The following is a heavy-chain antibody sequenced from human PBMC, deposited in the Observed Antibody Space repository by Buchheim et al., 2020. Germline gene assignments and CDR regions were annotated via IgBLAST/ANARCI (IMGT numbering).Heavy chain of an antibody. Sequence: QVQLVESGGGVVQPGRSLRLSCAASGFTFSSYGMHWVRQAPGKGLEWVAVISYDGSNKYYADSVKGRFTISRDNSKNTLYLQMNSLRAEDTAVYYCARLRIAVAGTAFDYWGQGT. V-gene: IGHV3-33*01. CDR2: ISYDGSNK. J-gene: IGHJ4*03. CDR3: ARLRIAVAGTAFDY. CDR1: GFTFSSYG. D-gene: IGHD6-19*01.